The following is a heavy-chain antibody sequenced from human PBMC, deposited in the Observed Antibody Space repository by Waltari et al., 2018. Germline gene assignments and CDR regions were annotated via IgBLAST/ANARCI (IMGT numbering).Heavy chain of an antibody. CDR3: ARSHSSSSLYWYFDL. J-gene: IGHJ2*01. CDR1: GFTFSSYE. D-gene: IGHD6-6*01. V-gene: IGHV3-48*03. Sequence: EVQLVESGGGLVQPGGSLRLSCAASGFTFSSYEMNWVRQAPGKGLEWVSYISSSGSTIYYADSVKGRFTISRDNAKNSLYLQMNSLRAEDTAVYYCARSHSSSSLYWYFDLWGRGTLVTVSS. CDR2: ISSSGSTI.